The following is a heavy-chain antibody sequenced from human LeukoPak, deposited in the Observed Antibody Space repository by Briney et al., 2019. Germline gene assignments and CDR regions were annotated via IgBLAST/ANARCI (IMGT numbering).Heavy chain of an antibody. CDR2: NYSGGST. CDR1: GFTVSSNY. V-gene: IGHV3-66*01. J-gene: IGHJ4*02. CDR3: AREGYYDSSGYYYPLYFDY. D-gene: IGHD3-22*01. Sequence: PGGSLRLSRAASGFTVSSNYMSWVRQAPGKGLEWVSVNYSGGSTYYADSVKGRFTISRDNSKNTLYLQMNSLRAEDTAVYYCAREGYYDSSGYYYPLYFDYWGQGTLVTVSS.